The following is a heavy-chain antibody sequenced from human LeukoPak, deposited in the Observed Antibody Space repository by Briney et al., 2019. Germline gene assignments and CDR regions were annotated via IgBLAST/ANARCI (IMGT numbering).Heavy chain of an antibody. CDR1: GFTVSSNY. V-gene: IGHV3-7*01. D-gene: IGHD3-16*01. CDR3: SFGGGDY. CDR2: IKEDGSEK. Sequence: GGSLRLSCAASGFTVSSNYMSWVRQAPGKGLEWVANIKEDGSEKNYVDSVKGRFTISRDNAKNSLYLQMNSLRAEDAAVYYCSFGGGDYWGQGTLVTVSS. J-gene: IGHJ4*02.